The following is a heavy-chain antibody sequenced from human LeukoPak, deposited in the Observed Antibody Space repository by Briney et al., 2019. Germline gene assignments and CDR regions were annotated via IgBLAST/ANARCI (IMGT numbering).Heavy chain of an antibody. D-gene: IGHD4-23*01. Sequence: AGGSLRPSCAASGFTFSNYAMSWVRQAPGKGLEWVSVISGSGGTTYSADSVKGRFTISRDNSKNTLYLQMNSLRAEDTAAYYCARERGSSGGNTNGYFDYWGQGALVTVSS. CDR1: GFTFSNYA. J-gene: IGHJ4*02. CDR2: ISGSGGTT. CDR3: ARERGSSGGNTNGYFDY. V-gene: IGHV3-23*01.